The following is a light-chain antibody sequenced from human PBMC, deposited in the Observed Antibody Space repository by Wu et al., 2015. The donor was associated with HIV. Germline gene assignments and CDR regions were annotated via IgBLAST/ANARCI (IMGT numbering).Light chain of an antibody. CDR1: ESVSSC. CDR3: QQYNNWPRT. J-gene: IGKJ2*01. CDR2: GAS. Sequence: EIVLTQSPATLSLSPGERATLSCRASESVSSCLAWYQQKPGQAPRLLIYGASTRATGIPARFSGSGSGTEFTLTISSMQSEDFAVYYCQQYNNWPRTFGQGTKLEIK. V-gene: IGKV3-15*01.